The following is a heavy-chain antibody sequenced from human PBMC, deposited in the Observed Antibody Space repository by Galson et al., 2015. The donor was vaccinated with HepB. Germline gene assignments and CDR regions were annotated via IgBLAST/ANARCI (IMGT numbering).Heavy chain of an antibody. CDR3: ARDQNWNDAGYNWFDP. D-gene: IGHD1-1*01. CDR2: ISAYNGNT. J-gene: IGHJ5*02. Sequence: SVKVSCKASGYTFTSYGISWVRQAPGQGLEWMGWISAYNGNTNYAQKLQGRVTMTTDTSTSTAYMELRSLRSDDTAVYYCARDQNWNDAGYNWFDPWGQGTLVTVSS. V-gene: IGHV1-18*04. CDR1: GYTFTSYG.